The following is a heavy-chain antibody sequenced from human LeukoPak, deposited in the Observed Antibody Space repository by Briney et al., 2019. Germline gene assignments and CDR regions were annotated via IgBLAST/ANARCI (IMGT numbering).Heavy chain of an antibody. CDR3: TRGRAAGD. V-gene: IGHV1-8*01. CDR2: VSPDSGDT. D-gene: IGHD6-19*01. J-gene: IGHJ4*01. CDR1: GYTFTNND. Sequence: ASVKVSCKASGYTFTNNDINWVRQATGQGLEWMGWVSPDSGDTGYAPNFRGRVTMTTDTSINTAYMELTSLTSEDTAIYYCTRGRAAGDWGHGTLVTVSS.